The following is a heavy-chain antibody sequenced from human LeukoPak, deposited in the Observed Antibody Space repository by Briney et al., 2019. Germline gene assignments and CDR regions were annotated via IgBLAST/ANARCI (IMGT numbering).Heavy chain of an antibody. CDR2: ISGSGGST. Sequence: GGSLRLSCAASGFTFSSYAMSWVRQAPGKGLEWVSAISGSGGSTYYADSVKGRFTISRDNSKNTLYLQMNSLRAEDTAVYYCARRLYRSSSIGTFQRWGQGTLVTVSS. D-gene: IGHD6-6*01. CDR1: GFTFSSYA. J-gene: IGHJ1*01. CDR3: ARRLYRSSSIGTFQR. V-gene: IGHV3-23*01.